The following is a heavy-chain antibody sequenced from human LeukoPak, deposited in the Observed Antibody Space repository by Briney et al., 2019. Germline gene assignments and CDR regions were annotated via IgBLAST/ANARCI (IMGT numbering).Heavy chain of an antibody. CDR2: INHSGST. CDR1: GGSFSGYY. Sequence: SETLSLTCAVYGGSFSGYYWSWIRQPPGKGLEWIGEINHSGSTNYNPSLKSRVTISVDTSKNQFSLKLSSVTAADTAVYYCARIVLTRNYYYYYMDVWGKGTTVTVSS. D-gene: IGHD2-21*01. V-gene: IGHV4-34*01. CDR3: ARIVLTRNYYYYYMDV. J-gene: IGHJ6*03.